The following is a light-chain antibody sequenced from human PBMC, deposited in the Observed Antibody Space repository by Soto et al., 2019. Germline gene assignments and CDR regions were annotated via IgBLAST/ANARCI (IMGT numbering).Light chain of an antibody. J-gene: IGLJ2*01. V-gene: IGLV2-23*03. CDR1: SSDVGSYNL. CDR2: EGS. Sequence: CALTQPASVSGSPGQSITISCTGTSSDVGSYNLVSWYQQHPGKAPKLMIYEGSKRPSGVSNRFSGSKSGNTASLTISGLQAEVEADYYCCSYAGSSTFVVFGGGTKLTVL. CDR3: CSYAGSSTFVV.